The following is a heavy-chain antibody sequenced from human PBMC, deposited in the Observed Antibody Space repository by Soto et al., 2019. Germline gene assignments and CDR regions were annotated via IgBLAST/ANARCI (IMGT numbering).Heavy chain of an antibody. Sequence: QVQLVQSGAEVKKPGSSVKVSCKASGGTFSSYAISWVRQAPGQGLEWMGGIIPICGTANYAQKFQGRVTITADKSTSTAYMELSSLRSEDTAVYYCASKPPSSHGGNWLFDYWGQGTLVTVSS. V-gene: IGHV1-69*06. CDR3: ASKPPSSHGGNWLFDY. CDR1: GGTFSSYA. J-gene: IGHJ4*02. CDR2: IIPICGTA. D-gene: IGHD2-15*01.